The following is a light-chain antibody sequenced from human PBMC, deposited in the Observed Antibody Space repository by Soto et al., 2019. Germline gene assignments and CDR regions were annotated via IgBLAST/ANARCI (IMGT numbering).Light chain of an antibody. CDR2: AAS. CDR1: QSISSY. J-gene: IGKJ1*01. V-gene: IGKV1-39*01. CDR3: QQSYSTPPWT. Sequence: DIQMTQSPSSLSASVGHRVTITCRASQSISSYLNWYQQKPGKSPKLLIYAASSLQSGVPSRFSGRGSGTDFTLTISSLQPEDFATYYCQQSYSTPPWTFGQGTKGEIK.